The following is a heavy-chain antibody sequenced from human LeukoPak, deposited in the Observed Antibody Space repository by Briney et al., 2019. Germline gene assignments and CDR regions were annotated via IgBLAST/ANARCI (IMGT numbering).Heavy chain of an antibody. CDR1: GFTFSTYA. J-gene: IGHJ4*02. CDR3: ARDGRLTTFDY. Sequence: GGSLRLSCAASGFTFSTYAMSWVRQAPGKGLEWVSAIRDSGVGTHYADSVRGRFTISRDNSKDTMFLQMNSLRAEDTAEYYCARDGRLTTFDYWGQGTLVTVSS. CDR2: IRDSGVGT. D-gene: IGHD4/OR15-4a*01. V-gene: IGHV3-23*01.